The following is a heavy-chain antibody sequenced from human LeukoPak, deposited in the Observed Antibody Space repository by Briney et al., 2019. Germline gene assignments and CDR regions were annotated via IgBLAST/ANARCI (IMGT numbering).Heavy chain of an antibody. J-gene: IGHJ4*02. Sequence: PGGFLRLSCAASGFTFSSYWISWVRQAPGKGLEWVANIKQDGSEKQYVDSVKGRFAISRDNAENSLYLQMNSLKAEDTAVYYCGRFTRSGDSVYWGQGTLVTVSS. CDR3: GRFTRSGDSVY. CDR1: GFTFSSYW. D-gene: IGHD7-27*01. CDR2: IKQDGSEK. V-gene: IGHV3-7*04.